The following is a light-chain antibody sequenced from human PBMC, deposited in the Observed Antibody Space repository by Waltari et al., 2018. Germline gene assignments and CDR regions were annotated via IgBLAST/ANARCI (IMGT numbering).Light chain of an antibody. V-gene: IGLV4-69*01. J-gene: IGLJ3*02. CDR3: QTGGHGTWV. CDR2: VYSDGSH. Sequence: LVLTQSPSPSASLGAPVKLPSPPSRGHSTTVIEWPPKRPEKGPRYLMKVYSDGSHNKGDEIPDRFSGSSSGAERYLTISSLQSEDEADYYCQTGGHGTWVFGGGTKLTVL. CDR1: RGHSTTV.